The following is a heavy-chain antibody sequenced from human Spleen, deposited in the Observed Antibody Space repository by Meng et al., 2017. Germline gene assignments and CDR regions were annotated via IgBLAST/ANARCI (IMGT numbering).Heavy chain of an antibody. CDR3: ARGPTTMAHDFDY. J-gene: IGHJ4*02. CDR1: GGAFNDYY. CDR2: INQSGST. D-gene: IGHD4-11*01. Sequence: QWRRQHAGGGRLKPSGPLSLASVGSGGAFNDYYWGRIRQPPGKGLEWIGEINQSGSTNYNPSLVSRATISVDTSKNNLSLKLSAVTAADSAVYYCARGPTTMAHDFDYWGQGTLVTVSS. V-gene: IGHV4-34*01.